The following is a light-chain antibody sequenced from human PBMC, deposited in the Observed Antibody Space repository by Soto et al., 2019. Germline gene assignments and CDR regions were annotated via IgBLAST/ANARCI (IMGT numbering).Light chain of an antibody. V-gene: IGKV3-20*01. CDR1: QSVSSSY. Sequence: EIVLTQSPGTLSLSPGERATLSRRASQSVSSSYLAWYQQKPGQAPRLLIYGASSRATGIPDRFRGSGSGTDFTLTISRLEPEDFAIYYCQQYGSSPGTFGQGTKVDIK. CDR3: QQYGSSPGT. J-gene: IGKJ1*01. CDR2: GAS.